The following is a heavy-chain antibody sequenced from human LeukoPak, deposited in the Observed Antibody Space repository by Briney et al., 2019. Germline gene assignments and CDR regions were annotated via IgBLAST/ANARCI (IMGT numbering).Heavy chain of an antibody. CDR3: ARETRYCSSTSCPTGYYYYGMDV. Sequence: SVKVSCKASGGTFSSYAISWVRQAPGHGLEWMGGIIPIFATANYAQKFQGRVTITADESTSTAYMELSSLRSEDTAVYYCARETRYCSSTSCPTGYYYYGMDVWGQGTTVTVSS. CDR2: IIPIFATA. J-gene: IGHJ6*02. D-gene: IGHD2-2*01. CDR1: GGTFSSYA. V-gene: IGHV1-69*01.